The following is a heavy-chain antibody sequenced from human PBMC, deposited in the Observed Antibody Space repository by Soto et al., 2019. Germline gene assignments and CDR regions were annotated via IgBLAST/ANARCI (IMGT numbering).Heavy chain of an antibody. D-gene: IGHD4-17*01. CDR2: IVVGSGNT. Sequence: SVKVSCKASGFTFTSSAVQWVRQARGQRLEWIGWIVVGSGNTNYAQKFQERVTITRDMSTSTAYMELSSLRSEDTAVYYCAADWVYGYYYGMDVWGQGTTVTVSS. CDR1: GFTFTSSA. CDR3: AADWVYGYYYGMDV. V-gene: IGHV1-58*01. J-gene: IGHJ6*02.